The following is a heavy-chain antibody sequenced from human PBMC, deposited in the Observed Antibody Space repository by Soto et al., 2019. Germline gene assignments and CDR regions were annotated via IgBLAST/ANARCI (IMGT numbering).Heavy chain of an antibody. J-gene: IGHJ4*02. CDR2: INYSGST. Sequence: SETLSLTCTVTGGSINSGSYYGSWIRQHPGKGLEWIGNINYSGSTYYNPSLKSRVLMSVDASQNQFFLKLTSVTAADTAIYYCARDRLMGQYFGSWGQGTLVTVSS. CDR3: ARDRLMGQYFGS. D-gene: IGHD3-10*01. V-gene: IGHV4-31*03. CDR1: GGSINSGSYY.